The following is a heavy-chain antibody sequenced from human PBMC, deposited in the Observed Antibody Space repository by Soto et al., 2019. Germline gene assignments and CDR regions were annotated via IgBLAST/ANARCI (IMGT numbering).Heavy chain of an antibody. CDR2: IGSRTSDI. J-gene: IGHJ3*02. CDR1: GFTLSRHT. Sequence: GGSLRLSCAASGFTLSRHTMNWVRQAPGKGLEWVSFIGSRTSDIYYADSVKGRFTISRDNAKNSLYLDLTRLRAEDTAVYFCVRDYYDTSGYPNTFDMWGQGTMVTVSS. V-gene: IGHV3-21*01. D-gene: IGHD3-22*01. CDR3: VRDYYDTSGYPNTFDM.